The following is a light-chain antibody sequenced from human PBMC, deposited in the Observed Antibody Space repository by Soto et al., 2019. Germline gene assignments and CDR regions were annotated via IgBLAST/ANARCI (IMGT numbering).Light chain of an antibody. V-gene: IGKV3-15*01. CDR2: GAS. J-gene: IGKJ2*01. Sequence: EIVMTQSPVTLSVSPGERATLSCRASQSVSSNLAWYQQKPGQAPRLLIYGASTMATGIPPRFSGSGSGTEFTLTISSLQSEDFAIYYCQPYNSWPPYTFCQGTKLEIK. CDR1: QSVSSN. CDR3: QPYNSWPPYT.